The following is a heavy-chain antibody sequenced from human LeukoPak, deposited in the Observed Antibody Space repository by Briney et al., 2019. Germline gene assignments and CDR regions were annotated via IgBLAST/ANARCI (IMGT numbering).Heavy chain of an antibody. V-gene: IGHV1-2*02. J-gene: IGHJ4*02. D-gene: IGHD5-24*01. Sequence: ASVKVSCKASGYTFTGYYMHWVRQAPGQGLEWMGWINPNSGGTNYAQKFQGRVTMTRDTSISTAYMELSRLRSDDTAVYYCARDRPADGYHYELDYWGQGTLVTVSS. CDR1: GYTFTGYY. CDR2: INPNSGGT. CDR3: ARDRPADGYHYELDY.